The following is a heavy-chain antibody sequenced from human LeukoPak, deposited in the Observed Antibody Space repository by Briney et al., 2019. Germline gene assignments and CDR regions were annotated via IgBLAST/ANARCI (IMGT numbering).Heavy chain of an antibody. J-gene: IGHJ4*02. CDR3: VRDGGAVGNMDY. CDR2: INPDDGST. V-gene: IGHV3-74*01. D-gene: IGHD3-16*01. Sequence: GGSLRLSCAASGFTFRKYWLHWVRQAPGKGLVWVSRINPDDGSTSYADSVKGRFTISRDNAKSTLYLQMNSLRVEDSAVYYCVRDGGAVGNMDYWGQGTLLTVSS. CDR1: GFTFRKYW.